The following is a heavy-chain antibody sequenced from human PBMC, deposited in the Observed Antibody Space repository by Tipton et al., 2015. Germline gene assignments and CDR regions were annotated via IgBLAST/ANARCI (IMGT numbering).Heavy chain of an antibody. CDR1: GGSISSTSYY. CDR3: ASYFSSSRLERWFDP. J-gene: IGHJ5*02. V-gene: IGHV4-39*01. Sequence: TLSLTCTVSGGSISSTSYYWAWIRQAPGKGLEWIGNIFYSGASYYNPSLKSRVTISVDTSKNQFSLKLLSVTAADTAVYYCASYFSSSRLERWFDPWGQGTLVTVSS. D-gene: IGHD6-13*01. CDR2: IFYSGAS.